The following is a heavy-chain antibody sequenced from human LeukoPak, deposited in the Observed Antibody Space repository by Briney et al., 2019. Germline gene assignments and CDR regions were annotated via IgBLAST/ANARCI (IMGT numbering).Heavy chain of an antibody. CDR3: ARLWDSTGLYFYYYMDV. V-gene: IGHV4-39*01. J-gene: IGHJ6*03. CDR1: GVSISSGSYY. Sequence: PSETLSLTCSVSGVSISSGSYYWGWIRQPPGMGLEWIGIIYHNGNTNYNPSLKGRVTISADTSRNQFSLRMDSVTAADTAVYYCARLWDSTGLYFYYYMDVWGEGTTVTVSS. CDR2: IYHNGNT. D-gene: IGHD2/OR15-2a*01.